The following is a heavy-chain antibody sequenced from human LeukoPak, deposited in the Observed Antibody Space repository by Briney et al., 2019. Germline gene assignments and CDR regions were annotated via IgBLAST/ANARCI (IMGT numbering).Heavy chain of an antibody. V-gene: IGHV4-4*02. J-gene: IGHJ5*02. Sequence: SSETLSLTCAVSGGSISSSNWWSWVRQPPEKGLEWIGEIYHSGSTNYNPSLKSRVTMSVDTSKNQFSLKLSSVTAADTAVYYCARHTAEKYNWFDRWGQGTLVTVSS. CDR2: IYHSGST. CDR3: ARHTAEKYNWFDR. D-gene: IGHD5-24*01. CDR1: GGSISSSNW.